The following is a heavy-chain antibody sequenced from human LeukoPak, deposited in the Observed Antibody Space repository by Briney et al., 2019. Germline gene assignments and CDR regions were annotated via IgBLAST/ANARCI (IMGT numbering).Heavy chain of an antibody. CDR3: ARDSNCGGDCYIDY. Sequence: GGSLRLSCAASGFTFSSYSMNWVRQAPGKGLEWVSSISSSSSYIYYADSVKGRFTISRDNAENSLYLQMNSLRAEDTAVYYCARDSNCGGDCYIDYWGQGTLVTVSS. J-gene: IGHJ4*02. CDR1: GFTFSSYS. V-gene: IGHV3-21*01. CDR2: ISSSSSYI. D-gene: IGHD2-21*02.